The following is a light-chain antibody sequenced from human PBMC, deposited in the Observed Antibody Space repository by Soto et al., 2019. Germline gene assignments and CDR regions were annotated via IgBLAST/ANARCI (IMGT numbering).Light chain of an antibody. Sequence: PGDRATLSCRASPSVNSNYLSWYQRKPGQAPRLLIYGASNRATDIPYRFSASGSGTDFTLTITRLEAEDVAVYYCPQYDSTPPTCGQGTKVEVK. V-gene: IGKV3-20*01. CDR2: GAS. CDR3: PQYDSTPPT. CDR1: PSVNSNY. J-gene: IGKJ1*01.